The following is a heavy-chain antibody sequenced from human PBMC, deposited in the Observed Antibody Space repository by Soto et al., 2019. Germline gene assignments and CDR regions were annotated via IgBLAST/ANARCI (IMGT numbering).Heavy chain of an antibody. CDR3: ARALTIFGVPSRDFDY. V-gene: IGHV4-34*01. J-gene: IGHJ4*02. CDR2: INHSGST. CDR1: GGSFSGYY. D-gene: IGHD3-3*01. Sequence: QVQLQQWGAGLLKPSETLSLTCAVYGGSFSGYYWSWIRQPPGKGLEWIGEINHSGSTNYNPSLKSRVTISVDTSKNHFSLKLSSVTAADTAVYYCARALTIFGVPSRDFDYWGQGTLVTVSS.